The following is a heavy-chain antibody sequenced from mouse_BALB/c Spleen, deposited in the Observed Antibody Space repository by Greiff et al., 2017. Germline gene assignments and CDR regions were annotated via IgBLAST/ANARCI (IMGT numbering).Heavy chain of an antibody. CDR3: VRDRDYEAY. Sequence: EAGGGLVQPKGSLKLSCAASGFTFNTNAMNWVRQAPGKGLEWVARIRSKSNNYATYYADSVKDRFTISRDDSQSMLYLQMNNLKTEDTAMYYCVRDRDYEAYWGQGTLVTVSA. CDR2: IRSKSNNYAT. D-gene: IGHD2-4*01. V-gene: IGHV10S3*01. CDR1: GFTFNTNA. J-gene: IGHJ3*01.